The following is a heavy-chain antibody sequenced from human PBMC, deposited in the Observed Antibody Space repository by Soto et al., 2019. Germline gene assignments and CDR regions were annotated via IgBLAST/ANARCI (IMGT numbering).Heavy chain of an antibody. V-gene: IGHV3-30*18. CDR3: AKERDLESRSWEVSGPYY. J-gene: IGHJ4*02. CDR1: GFTFSSYG. CDR2: ISYDGSNK. Sequence: QVQLVESGGGVVQPGRSLRLSCAASGFTFSSYGMHWVRQAPGKGLEWVAVISYDGSNKYYADSVKGRFTISRDNSKNTLYLQMNSLRAEDTAVDFWAKERDLESRSWEVSGPYYWGQGTLGTVSP. D-gene: IGHD6-13*01.